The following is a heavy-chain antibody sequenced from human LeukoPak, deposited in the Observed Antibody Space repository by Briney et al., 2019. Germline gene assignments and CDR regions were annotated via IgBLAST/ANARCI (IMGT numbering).Heavy chain of an antibody. Sequence: SGTLSLTCAVSGGSISSNNWWSWVRQPPGKGLEWIGEIYHSGRTSYNPSLKSRVTISVDTSKNQFSLKLSSVTAADTAVYYCARGKHTGLGYWGQGTLVTVSS. J-gene: IGHJ4*02. CDR1: GGSISSNNW. CDR2: IYHSGRT. CDR3: ARGKHTGLGY. V-gene: IGHV4-4*02. D-gene: IGHD5-18*01.